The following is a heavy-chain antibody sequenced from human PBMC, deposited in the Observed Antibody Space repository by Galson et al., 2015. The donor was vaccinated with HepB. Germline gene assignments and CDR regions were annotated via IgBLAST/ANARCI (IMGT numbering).Heavy chain of an antibody. J-gene: IGHJ6*03. CDR1: GYTFTGYY. D-gene: IGHD3-10*01. CDR3: ARAGEFYYVSGKPYFYYYMDV. CDR2: INPNSGGT. V-gene: IGHV1-2*06. Sequence: SVKVSCKASGYTFTGYYMHWVRQAPGQGLEWMGRINPNSGGTNYAQKFQGRVTMTRDTSISTAYMELTRLRSDDTAVYYCARAGEFYYVSGKPYFYYYMDVWGIGTTVTVSS.